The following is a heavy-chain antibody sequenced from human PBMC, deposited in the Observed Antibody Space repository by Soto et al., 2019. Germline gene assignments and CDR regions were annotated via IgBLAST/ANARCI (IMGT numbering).Heavy chain of an antibody. Sequence: EVHLLESGGGLVQPGGSLRLSCAASGFTFTTYAMTWVRQAPGKGLEWVSSISGSGANTFYADFVKGPFTISRDNSKNSLYAQMNSLRAEDTALYYWAQGALGSGSNYWYFDFWGRGTLVTVSS. CDR3: AQGALGSGSNYWYFDF. D-gene: IGHD3-3*01. J-gene: IGHJ2*01. CDR1: GFTFTTYA. CDR2: ISGSGANT. V-gene: IGHV3-23*01.